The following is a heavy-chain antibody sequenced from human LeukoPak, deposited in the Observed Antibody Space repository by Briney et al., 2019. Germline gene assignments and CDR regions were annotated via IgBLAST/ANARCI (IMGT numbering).Heavy chain of an antibody. CDR2: IYYNGNT. CDR1: GGSISSDHYY. D-gene: IGHD2-15*01. V-gene: IGHV4-39*01. CDR3: ASFWGGGTDRRSTIYYFDY. J-gene: IGHJ4*02. Sequence: SETLSLTCTVSGGSISSDHYYWGWIRQPPGKGLEWIGSIYYNGNTYYNPSLKSRVTISKDTSKNQFSLKMTSVTAADTAVYYCASFWGGGTDRRSTIYYFDYWGPGTLVTVSS.